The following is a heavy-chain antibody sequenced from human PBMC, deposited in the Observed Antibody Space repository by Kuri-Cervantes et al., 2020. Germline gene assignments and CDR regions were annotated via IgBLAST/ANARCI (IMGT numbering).Heavy chain of an antibody. Sequence: SQTLSLTCAISGDSVSSNSAAWNWIRQSPSRGLEWLGRTYYRSKWYNDYAVSVKSRITINPDTSKNQFSLKLSSVTAADTAVYYCARGIAAAGEGFDYWGQGTLVTVSS. CDR2: TYYRSKWYN. J-gene: IGHJ4*02. V-gene: IGHV6-1*01. D-gene: IGHD6-13*01. CDR3: ARGIAAAGEGFDY. CDR1: GDSVSSNSAA.